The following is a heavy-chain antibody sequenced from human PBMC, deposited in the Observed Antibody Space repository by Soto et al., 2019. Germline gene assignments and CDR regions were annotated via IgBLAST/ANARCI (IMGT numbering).Heavy chain of an antibody. V-gene: IGHV3-23*01. Sequence: GGSLRLSCAASGFTFSSYAMSWVRQAPGKGLEWVSAISGSGGSTYYADSVKGRFTISRDNSKNTLYLQMNSLRAEDTAVYYCAKGVARGHLYYYYGMDVWGQGTTVTVSS. CDR2: ISGSGGST. D-gene: IGHD2-15*01. CDR1: GFTFSSYA. J-gene: IGHJ6*02. CDR3: AKGVARGHLYYYYGMDV.